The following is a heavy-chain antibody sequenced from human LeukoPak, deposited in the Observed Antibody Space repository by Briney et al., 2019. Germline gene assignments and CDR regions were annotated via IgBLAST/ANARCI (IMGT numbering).Heavy chain of an antibody. J-gene: IGHJ4*02. CDR3: AKVPSSWYYFDY. Sequence: QSGGSLRLSCAASGFTFSSYAMSWVRQAPGKGLEWVSAISGSGGSTYYADSVKGRFTISRDNSKNTLYLQMNSLRAEDTTVYYCAKVPSSWYYFDYWGQGTLVTVSS. CDR2: ISGSGGST. D-gene: IGHD6-13*01. V-gene: IGHV3-23*01. CDR1: GFTFSSYA.